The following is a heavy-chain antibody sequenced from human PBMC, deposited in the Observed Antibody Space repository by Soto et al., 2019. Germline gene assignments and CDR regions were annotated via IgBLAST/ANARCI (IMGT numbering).Heavy chain of an antibody. CDR3: AKDRRAGGNYGFYSDF. J-gene: IGHJ4*02. Sequence: EVQLLESGGGLVQPGGSLRLSCAASGFTFSSYGMTWVRQAPGKGLEWGPFSSATGAGTYYADSVKGRFTISRDNSKNTLYLQMTSLRADDTAVYYCAKDRRAGGNYGFYSDFWGQGALVIVSS. CDR1: GFTFSSYG. D-gene: IGHD1-7*01. V-gene: IGHV3-23*01. CDR2: SSATGAGT.